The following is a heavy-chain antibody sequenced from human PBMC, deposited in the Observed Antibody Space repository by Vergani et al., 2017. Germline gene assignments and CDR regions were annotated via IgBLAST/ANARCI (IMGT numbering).Heavy chain of an antibody. V-gene: IGHV3-20*04. CDR1: GFTFDDYG. D-gene: IGHD2-2*01. CDR3: ARVLGVVPAETNPVPFDY. Sequence: EVQLVESGGGVVRPGGSLRLSCAAPGFTFDDYGMSWVRQAPGKGLEWVSGINWNGGSTGYADSVKGRFTISRDNAKNSLYLQMNSLRAEDTAVYYCARVLGVVPAETNPVPFDYWGQGTLVTVSS. J-gene: IGHJ4*02. CDR2: INWNGGST.